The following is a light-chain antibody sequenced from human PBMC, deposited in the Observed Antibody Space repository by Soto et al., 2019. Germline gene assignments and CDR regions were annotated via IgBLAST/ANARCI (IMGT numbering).Light chain of an antibody. Sequence: QSVLTQPPSASGTPGQRVTISCSGSSSNIGSDTVNWYQQLPGTAPKLLIHRSNQRPSGVPGRFSGSKSGTSASLAISGLQSEDEADYYCSSYGGSNNLVFGGGTKLTVL. CDR3: SSYGGSNNLV. V-gene: IGLV1-44*01. CDR1: SSNIGSDT. CDR2: RSN. J-gene: IGLJ2*01.